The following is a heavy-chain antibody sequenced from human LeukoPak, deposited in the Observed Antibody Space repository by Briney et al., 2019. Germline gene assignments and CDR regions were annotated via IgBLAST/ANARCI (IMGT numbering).Heavy chain of an antibody. V-gene: IGHV1-69*04. J-gene: IGHJ4*02. Sequence: GASVKVSCKASGGTFSSYAISWVRQAPGQGLEWMGRIIPILGIANYAQKFQGRVTITADESTSTASMELSSLRSEDTAVYYCARSAPRNRYFDYWGQGTLVTVSS. CDR3: ARSAPRNRYFDY. CDR2: IIPILGIA. CDR1: GGTFSSYA. D-gene: IGHD1-14*01.